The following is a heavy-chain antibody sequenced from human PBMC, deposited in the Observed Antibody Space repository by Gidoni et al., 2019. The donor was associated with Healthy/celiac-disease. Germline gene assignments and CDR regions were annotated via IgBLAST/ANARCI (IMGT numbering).Heavy chain of an antibody. CDR1: GFTFSSYV. Sequence: VQLLESGGGSVQPGGSLRLSCAASGFTFSSYVMSWVRQAPGKGLEWVSAISGSGGSTYYADSVKGRFTISRDNSKNTLYLQMNSLRAEDTAVYYCAKEEGDYSNYYYYYYMDVWGKGTTVTVSS. V-gene: IGHV3-23*01. J-gene: IGHJ6*03. D-gene: IGHD4-4*01. CDR2: ISGSGGST. CDR3: AKEEGDYSNYYYYYYMDV.